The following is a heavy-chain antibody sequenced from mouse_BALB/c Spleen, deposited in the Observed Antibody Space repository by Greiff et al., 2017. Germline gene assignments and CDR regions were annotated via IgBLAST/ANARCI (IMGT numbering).Heavy chain of an antibody. CDR2: IDPANGNT. V-gene: IGHV14-3*02. J-gene: IGHJ2*01. CDR3: ASYYGSSYAFFDY. CDR1: GFNIKDTY. Sequence: VHVKQSGAELVKPGASVKLSCTASGFNIKDTYMHWVKQRPEQGLEWIGRIDPANGNTKYDPKFQGKATITADTSSNTAYLQLSSLTSEDTAVYYCASYYGSSYAFFDYWGQGTTLTVSS. D-gene: IGHD1-1*01.